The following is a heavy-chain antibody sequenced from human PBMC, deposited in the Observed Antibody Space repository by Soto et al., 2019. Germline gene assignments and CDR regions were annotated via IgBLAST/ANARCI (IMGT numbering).Heavy chain of an antibody. CDR1: GFTFNNYA. D-gene: IGHD3-10*01. CDR2: ISGGGDTT. V-gene: IGHV3-23*01. Sequence: EVQLLESGGGLVQPGGSLRLSCAASGFTFNNYAMTWVRQAPGKGLEWVSAISGGGDTTSYADSVKGRFTVSRDGSKNTLYLQMSSLRAEDTALYYCAKGRGGSGSLTPLVDFLGQGTLVTVAS. CDR3: AKGRGGSGSLTPLVDF. J-gene: IGHJ4*02.